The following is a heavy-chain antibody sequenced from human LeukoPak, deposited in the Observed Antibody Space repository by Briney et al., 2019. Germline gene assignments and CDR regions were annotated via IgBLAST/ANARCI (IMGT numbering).Heavy chain of an antibody. CDR1: GYTFTDYY. V-gene: IGHV1-2*02. CDR3: ARDSAVVVGRDDFDY. D-gene: IGHD2-15*01. J-gene: IGHJ4*02. Sequence: SVKVSCKASGYTFTDYYVHWVRQAPGQGLEWMGWINPNRGGTDYAQKFQGRVTMTRDTSISTAYMELSRLTSDDTAVYYCARDSAVVVGRDDFDYWGQGTLVTVSS. CDR2: INPNRGGT.